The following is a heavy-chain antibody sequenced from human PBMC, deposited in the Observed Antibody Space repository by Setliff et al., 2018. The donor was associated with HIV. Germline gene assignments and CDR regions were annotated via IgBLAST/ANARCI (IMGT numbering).Heavy chain of an antibody. CDR2: IDHRENT. Sequence: SETLSLTCAVSGYSISSGYYWGWIRQPPGKGLEWIGSIDHRENTYYNPSLESRGTISVDTSQNQFSLILTSVTVADTAVYYCARARVTWFDPETLSAFDYWGHGTLVTVSS. CDR3: ARARVTWFDPETLSAFDY. V-gene: IGHV4-38-2*01. CDR1: GYSISSGYY. J-gene: IGHJ4*01. D-gene: IGHD3-10*01.